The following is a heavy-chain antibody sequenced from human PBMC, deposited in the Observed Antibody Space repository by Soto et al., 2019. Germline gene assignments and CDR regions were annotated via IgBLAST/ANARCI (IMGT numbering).Heavy chain of an antibody. CDR2: IKSKTDGGTT. J-gene: IGHJ3*02. CDR3: TTDPLRAARVDAFDI. CDR1: GFTFSNAW. V-gene: IGHV3-15*01. D-gene: IGHD6-6*01. Sequence: GGSLRLSCAASGFTFSNAWMSWVRQAPGKGLEWVGRIKSKTDGGTTDYAAPVKGRFTISRDDSKNTLYLQMNSLKTEDTAVYYCTTDPLRAARVDAFDIWGQGTMVTVSS.